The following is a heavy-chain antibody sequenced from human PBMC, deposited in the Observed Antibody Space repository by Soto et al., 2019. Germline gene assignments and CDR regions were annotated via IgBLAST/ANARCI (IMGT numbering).Heavy chain of an antibody. Sequence: LSLTCTVSGRSMSGYYWSWIRQPAGERLEWIGRIYTSGTTDFNPSLKGQVTMSVDTSKNQFSLKLTSVTAADTALYYCAREDYYDTGYYVVWGQGTQVTVSS. V-gene: IGHV4-4*07. CDR1: GRSMSGYY. D-gene: IGHD3-9*01. CDR3: AREDYYDTGYYVV. J-gene: IGHJ4*02. CDR2: IYTSGTT.